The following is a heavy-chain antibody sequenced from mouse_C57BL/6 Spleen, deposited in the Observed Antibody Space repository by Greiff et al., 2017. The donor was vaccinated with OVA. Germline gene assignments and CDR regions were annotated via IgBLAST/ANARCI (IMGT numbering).Heavy chain of an antibody. CDR2: IYPGDGDT. CDR3: ATLYYGSSYRYFDV. CDR1: GYAFSSSW. J-gene: IGHJ1*03. V-gene: IGHV1-82*01. D-gene: IGHD1-1*01. Sequence: VQLQQSGPELVKPGASVKISCKASGYAFSSSWMNWVKQRPGTGLEWIGRIYPGDGDTNYNGKFKGKATLTADKSSSTAYMQLSSLTSEDSAVYFCATLYYGSSYRYFDVWGTGTTVTVSS.